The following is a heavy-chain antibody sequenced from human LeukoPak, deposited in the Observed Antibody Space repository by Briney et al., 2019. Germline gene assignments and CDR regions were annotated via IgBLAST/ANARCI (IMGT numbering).Heavy chain of an antibody. V-gene: IGHV3-33*01. CDR1: GFTFSNYG. Sequence: GGSLRLSCATSGFTFSNYGMHWVRQAPGKGLEWVAVIWYDGSNKYYADSVKGRFTISRDNSKNTLYLQMNSLRAEDTAVYYGTRGPPAAGTYEGYYYGMDVWGQGTTVTVSS. D-gene: IGHD6-13*01. CDR3: TRGPPAAGTYEGYYYGMDV. CDR2: IWYDGSNK. J-gene: IGHJ6*02.